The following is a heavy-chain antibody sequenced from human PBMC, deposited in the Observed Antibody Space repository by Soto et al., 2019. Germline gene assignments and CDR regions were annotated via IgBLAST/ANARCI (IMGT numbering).Heavy chain of an antibody. CDR3: AGSPSSGCP. CDR2: IYSGGST. CDR1: GFTVSNNY. V-gene: IGHV3-66*01. J-gene: IGHJ5*02. Sequence: EVQLVESGGGLVQPGGSLRLSCAASGFTVSNNYMIWVRQAPGKGLEWVSLIYSGGSTYYADSVKGRFTISRDNSRNTLDLKMNSLRAERTAVYYCAGSPSSGCPWGQGTRVTVSS. D-gene: IGHD6-25*01.